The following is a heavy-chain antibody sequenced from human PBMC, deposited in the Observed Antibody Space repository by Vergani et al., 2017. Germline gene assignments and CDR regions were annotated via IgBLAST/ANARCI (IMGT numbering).Heavy chain of an antibody. Sequence: QVQLQESGPGLVKPSQTLSLTCTVSGGSISSGSYYWSWIRQPAGKGLEWIGYIYYSGSTNYNPSLKSRVTISVDTSKNQFSLKLSSVTAADTAVYYCARTVHFYCSGGSCYYWWFDPWGQGTLVTVSS. CDR2: IYYSGST. V-gene: IGHV4-61*10. CDR1: GGSISSGSYY. CDR3: ARTVHFYCSGGSCYYWWFDP. D-gene: IGHD2-15*01. J-gene: IGHJ5*02.